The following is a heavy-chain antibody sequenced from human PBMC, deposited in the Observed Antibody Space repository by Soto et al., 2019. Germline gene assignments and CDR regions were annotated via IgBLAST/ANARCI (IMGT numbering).Heavy chain of an antibody. CDR3: ASHPPYYYGMDV. CDR2: IYYSGST. CDR1: GGSISSSGYY. V-gene: IGHV4-39*01. Sequence: SETLSLTCTVSGGSISSSGYYWGWIRQPPGKGLEWIGSIYYSGSTYYNPSLKSRVTISVDTSKNQFSLKLSSVTAADTAVYYCASHPPYYYGMDVWGQGTTVTVSS. J-gene: IGHJ6*02.